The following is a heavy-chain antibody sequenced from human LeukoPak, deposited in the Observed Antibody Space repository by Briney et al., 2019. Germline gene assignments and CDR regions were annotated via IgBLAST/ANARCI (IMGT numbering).Heavy chain of an antibody. CDR2: ISSSSSYI. J-gene: IGHJ4*02. D-gene: IGHD6-19*01. Sequence: GGSPRLSCAASGFTFSSYSMNWVRQAPGKGLEWVSSISSSSSYIYYADSVKGRFTISRDNAKNSLYLQMNSLRAEDTAVYYCARGSIAVAGPYFDYWGQGTLVTVSS. CDR1: GFTFSSYS. CDR3: ARGSIAVAGPYFDY. V-gene: IGHV3-21*01.